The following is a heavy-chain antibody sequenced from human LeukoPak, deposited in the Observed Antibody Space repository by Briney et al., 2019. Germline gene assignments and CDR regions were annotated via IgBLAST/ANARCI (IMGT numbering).Heavy chain of an antibody. J-gene: IGHJ4*02. D-gene: IGHD3/OR15-3a*01. V-gene: IGHV3-30*02. CDR3: ARGAWTAYYFDY. Sequence: QPGGSLRLSCAASGFTFSDEGMHWVRQAPGKGLEWVSFIHVDANEIYYADSVKGRFTISRDSSKNTLHLQMNSLRPDDTAVYYCARGAWTAYYFDYWGQGTLVTVSS. CDR2: IHVDANEI. CDR1: GFTFSDEG.